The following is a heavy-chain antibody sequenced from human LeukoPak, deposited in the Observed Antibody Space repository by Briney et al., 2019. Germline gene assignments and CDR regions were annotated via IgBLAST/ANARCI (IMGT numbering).Heavy chain of an antibody. V-gene: IGHV3-74*01. CDR1: GFTFDDYA. D-gene: IGHD6-13*01. CDR2: INSDGSST. J-gene: IGHJ3*02. Sequence: GGSLRLSCATSGFTFDDYAMHWVRQAPGKGLVWVSRINSDGSSTSYADSVKGRFTISRDNAKNTLYLQMNSLRAEDTAVYYCAREQGIAAAFDIWGQGTMVTVSS. CDR3: AREQGIAAAFDI.